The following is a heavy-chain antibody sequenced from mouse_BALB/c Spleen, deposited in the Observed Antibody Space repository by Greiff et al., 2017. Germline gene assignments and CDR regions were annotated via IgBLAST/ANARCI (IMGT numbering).Heavy chain of an antibody. Sequence: EVKLQESGPSLVKPSQTLSLTCSVTGDSITSGYWNWIRKFPGNKLEYMGYISYSGSTYYNPSLKSRISITRDTSKNQYYLQLNSVTTEDTATYYCARSPYDYDEAYAMDYWGQGTSVTVSS. V-gene: IGHV3-8*02. CDR2: ISYSGST. D-gene: IGHD2-4*01. CDR1: GDSITSGY. CDR3: ARSPYDYDEAYAMDY. J-gene: IGHJ4*01.